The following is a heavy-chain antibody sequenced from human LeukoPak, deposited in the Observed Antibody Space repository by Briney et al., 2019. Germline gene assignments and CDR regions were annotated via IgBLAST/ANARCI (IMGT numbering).Heavy chain of an antibody. D-gene: IGHD4-17*01. CDR1: GFTFSSYS. CDR3: VRGPGDNSY. CDR2: IKPDGSVK. J-gene: IGHJ4*02. Sequence: PGGSLRLSCAASGFTFSSYSMNWVRQAPGKGLEWVANIKPDGSVKYYVDSVKGRFTISRDNAKNSLILQMNSLRAEDTAVYYCVRGPGDNSYWGQGALVTVSS. V-gene: IGHV3-7*04.